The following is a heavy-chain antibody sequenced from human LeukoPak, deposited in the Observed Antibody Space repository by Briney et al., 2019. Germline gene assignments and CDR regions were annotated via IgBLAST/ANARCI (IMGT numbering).Heavy chain of an antibody. CDR1: GGTFSSYA. J-gene: IGHJ4*02. D-gene: IGHD3-9*01. Sequence: SVKVSCKASGGTFSSYAISWVRQAPGQGLEWMGRIIPILGIANYAQKFQGRVTITADKSTSTAYMELSSLRSEDTAVYYCAKGRGRSYYDILTGCSYYFDYWGQGTLVTVSS. CDR2: IIPILGIA. V-gene: IGHV1-69*04. CDR3: AKGRGRSYYDILTGCSYYFDY.